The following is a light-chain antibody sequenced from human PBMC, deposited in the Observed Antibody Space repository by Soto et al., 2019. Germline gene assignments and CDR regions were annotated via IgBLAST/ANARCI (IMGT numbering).Light chain of an antibody. Sequence: QSVLTQPASVSGSPGQSITISCTGTSSDIGTYDYVSWYQQHPGKAPKLMIYEVINRPSGISNRFSGSKSGNTASLTISGLQAEDEADYYCSSYAGSNNLVFGGGTKLTVL. CDR1: SSDIGTYDY. V-gene: IGLV2-14*01. CDR2: EVI. CDR3: SSYAGSNNLV. J-gene: IGLJ2*01.